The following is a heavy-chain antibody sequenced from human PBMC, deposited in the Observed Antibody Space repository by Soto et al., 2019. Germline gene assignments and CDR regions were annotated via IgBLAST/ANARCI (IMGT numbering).Heavy chain of an antibody. Sequence: QVQLVQSGAEVKKPGDSVKVSCKASGYTFTSFGISWVRQAPGQGLEWMGWISAYNGNTNYAENLQGRVTMTTDTSTSTADMELRSLRSDDTAVYYCARDHRGGTDAFDLGGQGTMVTVSS. CDR1: GYTFTSFG. J-gene: IGHJ3*01. D-gene: IGHD2-15*01. CDR2: ISAYNGNT. V-gene: IGHV1-18*01. CDR3: ARDHRGGTDAFDL.